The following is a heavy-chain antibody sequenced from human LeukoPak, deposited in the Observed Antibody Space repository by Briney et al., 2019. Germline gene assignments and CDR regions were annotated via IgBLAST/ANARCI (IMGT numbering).Heavy chain of an antibody. Sequence: GVSLRLSCAASGFTFSRYAMIWVRQAPGKGLEWVSMISGSGGSTYYADSVKGRFTISRDNSKNTLVLQMNSLRAEDTAVYYCAKSVESAVTTNPYFDYWGQGTLVTVSS. D-gene: IGHD4-17*01. CDR1: GFTFSRYA. CDR2: ISGSGGST. V-gene: IGHV3-23*01. CDR3: AKSVESAVTTNPYFDY. J-gene: IGHJ4*02.